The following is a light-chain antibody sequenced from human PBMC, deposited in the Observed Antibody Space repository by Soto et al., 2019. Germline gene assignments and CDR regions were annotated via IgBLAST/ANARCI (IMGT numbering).Light chain of an antibody. V-gene: IGKV3-11*01. J-gene: IGKJ2*01. CDR1: QSVSSY. CDR3: QQRSNWPPYT. Sequence: EIVLTQSPASLSLSPGERATLSCRASQSVSSYLAWYQQKPGQAPRLLIYDASNRATGIPARFSGSGSGTDFTLTISSLEPEDFYVYYCQQRSNWPPYTFGQGTKLEI. CDR2: DAS.